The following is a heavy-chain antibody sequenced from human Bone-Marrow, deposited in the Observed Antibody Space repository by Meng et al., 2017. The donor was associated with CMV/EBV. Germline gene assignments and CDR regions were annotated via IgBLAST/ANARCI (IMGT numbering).Heavy chain of an antibody. J-gene: IGHJ4*02. CDR3: ARDLDYGGYASDY. CDR1: GYTFTGYY. D-gene: IGHD4-17*01. Sequence: QVQLGQAGAEVKKPGASVKVSCKASGYTFTGYYMHWVRQAPGQGLEWMGWINPNSGGTNYAQKFQGRVTMTRDTSISTAYMELSRLRSDDTAVYYCARDLDYGGYASDYWGQGTLVTVSS. V-gene: IGHV1-2*02. CDR2: INPNSGGT.